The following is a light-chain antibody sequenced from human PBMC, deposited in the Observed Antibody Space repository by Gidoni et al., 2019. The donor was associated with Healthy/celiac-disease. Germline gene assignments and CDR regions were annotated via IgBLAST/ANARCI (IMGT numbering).Light chain of an antibody. CDR2: AAS. V-gene: IGKV1-39*01. CDR1: QSISSY. J-gene: IGKJ2*03. CDR3: QQSYSTPRDS. Sequence: IQMTQSTSSLSASVGDRVTITCLASQSISSYLNWYQQKPGKAPKLLIYAASSLQSVVPSRFSGSGSGTDFTLTISSLQPEDFATYYCQQSYSTPRDSFGQGTKLEIK.